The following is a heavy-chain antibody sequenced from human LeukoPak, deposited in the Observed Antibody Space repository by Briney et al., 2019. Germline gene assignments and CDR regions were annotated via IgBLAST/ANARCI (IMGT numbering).Heavy chain of an antibody. CDR2: MKEDGSQI. V-gene: IGHV3-7*01. D-gene: IGHD1-26*01. J-gene: IGHJ4*02. CDR1: GFAFSRHW. Sequence: PGGSLRLSCAASGFAFSRHWMSWVRQAPGKGLEWVANMKEDGSQIYYVDSVKGRFSISRDNANNLVYLQMNSLRVEDTAVYYCAREPEGGACDYWGQGTLVTVSS. CDR3: AREPEGGACDY.